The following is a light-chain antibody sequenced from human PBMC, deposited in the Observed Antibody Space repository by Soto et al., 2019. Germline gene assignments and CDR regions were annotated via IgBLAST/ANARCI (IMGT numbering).Light chain of an antibody. CDR3: QQYGRSPWT. CDR1: QSVSSSY. J-gene: IGKJ1*01. V-gene: IGKV3-20*01. Sequence: EIVLTQSPGTRSLSPGERATLSCRASQSVSSSYLAWYQQKPGQAPRILIYGACSRASGIPDRFSGSGSGTDFTLTISRLEPEDIAGYYCQQYGRSPWTFGQGTKVEIK. CDR2: GAC.